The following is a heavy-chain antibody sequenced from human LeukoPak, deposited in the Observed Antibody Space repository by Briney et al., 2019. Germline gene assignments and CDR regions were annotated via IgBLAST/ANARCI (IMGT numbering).Heavy chain of an antibody. J-gene: IGHJ1*01. Sequence: GGSLRLSCETFGFSFSSYSMNWVRQAPGKGLEWVSTITSGGSTYYGDSVKGRFTISRDNSKNTLYLQMNSLRAEDTAVYYCATRGTSPTKYFQQWGQGTLVTVSS. D-gene: IGHD1-1*01. CDR3: ATRGTSPTKYFQQ. CDR2: ITSGGST. V-gene: IGHV3-23*01. CDR1: GFSFSSYS.